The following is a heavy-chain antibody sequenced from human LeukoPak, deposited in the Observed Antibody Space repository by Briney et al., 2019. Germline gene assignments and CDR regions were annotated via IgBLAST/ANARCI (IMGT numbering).Heavy chain of an antibody. Sequence: GASVKVSCKASGYTFTCYYMHWGRQAPGQGLEWMGIINPNNGDTNCAQKFQGRVTITRDTSTSTVYMELSRLTSDDTAVYYCAREASGSYYSFFLDYWGQGTLVAVS. CDR2: INPNNGDT. J-gene: IGHJ4*02. CDR3: AREASGSYYSFFLDY. CDR1: GYTFTCYY. D-gene: IGHD3-10*01. V-gene: IGHV1-2*02.